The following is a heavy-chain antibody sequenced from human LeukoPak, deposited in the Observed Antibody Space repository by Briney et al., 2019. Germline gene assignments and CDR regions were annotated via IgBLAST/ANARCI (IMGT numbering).Heavy chain of an antibody. Sequence: PSETLSLTCTVSGGSISSSSYYWGWIRQPPGKGLEWIGSIYYSGSTYYNPSLKSRVTISVDTSKNQFSLKLSSVTAADTAVYYCARQYELKPFIDYWGQGTLVTVSS. J-gene: IGHJ4*02. CDR2: IYYSGST. V-gene: IGHV4-39*01. D-gene: IGHD3-10*01. CDR3: ARQYELKPFIDY. CDR1: GGSISSSSYY.